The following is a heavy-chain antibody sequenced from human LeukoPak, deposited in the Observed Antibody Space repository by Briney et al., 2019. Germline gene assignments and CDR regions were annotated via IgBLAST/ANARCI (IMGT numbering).Heavy chain of an antibody. J-gene: IGHJ5*02. CDR1: GYTLTELS. Sequence: GASVKVSCKVSGYTLTELSMHWVRQAPGKGLEWVGGFDPEDGETIYAQKFQGRVTMTEDTSTDTAYMELSSLRSEDTAVYYCATPSDPMVRGGWFDPWGQGTLVTVSS. CDR3: ATPSDPMVRGGWFDP. V-gene: IGHV1-24*01. D-gene: IGHD3-10*01. CDR2: FDPEDGET.